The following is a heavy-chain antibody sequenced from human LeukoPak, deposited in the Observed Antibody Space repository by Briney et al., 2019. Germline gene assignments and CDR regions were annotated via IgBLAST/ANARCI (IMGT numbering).Heavy chain of an antibody. Sequence: PGGSLRLSCAASGLTVNNNYMTWVRQALGKGLDWVSVIDSDGNTYYADSVMGRFSISRDNSKNMVFLQMNSLRAEDTAVYYCARGLHDLWRGHMGYWGQGTLVTVSS. CDR3: ARGLHDLWRGHMGY. V-gene: IGHV3-53*01. D-gene: IGHD3-3*01. J-gene: IGHJ4*02. CDR2: IDSDGNT. CDR1: GLTVNNNY.